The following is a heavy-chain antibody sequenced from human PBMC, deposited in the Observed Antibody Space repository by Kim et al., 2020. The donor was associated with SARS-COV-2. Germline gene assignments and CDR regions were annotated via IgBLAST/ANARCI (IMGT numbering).Heavy chain of an antibody. Sequence: GGSLRLSCAASGFIFSTYAMTWVRQAPGKGLEWVSAISGSGSSTYYADSVKGLFTMSRDNVKNTLYLQMNRLRAEDTSVNYCAKDEKPEAHDTAYEYWG. D-gene: IGHD5-18*01. CDR1: GFIFSTYA. V-gene: IGHV3-23*01. CDR3: AKDEKPEAHDTAYEY. J-gene: IGHJ4*01. CDR2: ISGSGSST.